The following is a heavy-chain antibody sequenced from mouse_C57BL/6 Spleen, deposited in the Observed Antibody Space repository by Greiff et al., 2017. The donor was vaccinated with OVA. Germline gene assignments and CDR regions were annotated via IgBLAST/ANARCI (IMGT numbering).Heavy chain of an antibody. J-gene: IGHJ3*01. D-gene: IGHD2-1*01. Sequence: QVQLKQPGAELVMPGASVKLSCKASGYTFTSYWMHWVKQRPGQGLEWIGEIDPSDSYTNYNQKFKGKSTLTVDKSSSTAYMQLSSLTSEDSAVYYCAREGATMAKGWFAYWGQGTLVTVSA. CDR1: GYTFTSYW. V-gene: IGHV1-69*01. CDR2: IDPSDSYT. CDR3: AREGATMAKGWFAY.